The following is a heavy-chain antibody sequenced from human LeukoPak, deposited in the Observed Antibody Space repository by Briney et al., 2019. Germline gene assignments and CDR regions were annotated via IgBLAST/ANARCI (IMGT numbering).Heavy chain of an antibody. V-gene: IGHV3-33*01. J-gene: IGHJ6*02. CDR2: IWYDGSNK. CDR1: GFTFSSYG. Sequence: PGRSLRLSCAASGFTFSSYGMHWVRQAPGKGLEWVAVIWYDGSNKYYADSVKGRFTISRDNSKNTLYLQMNSLRAEDTAVYYCARDLGAVAGDYYYGMDVWGQGTTVTVSS. D-gene: IGHD6-19*01. CDR3: ARDLGAVAGDYYYGMDV.